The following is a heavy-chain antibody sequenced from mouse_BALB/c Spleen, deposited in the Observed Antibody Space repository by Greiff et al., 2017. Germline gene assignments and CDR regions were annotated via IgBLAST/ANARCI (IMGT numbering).Heavy chain of an antibody. CDR2: ISSGGGST. J-gene: IGHJ3*01. CDR1: GFAFSSYD. CDR3: ARHSPYYYGSSVFAY. D-gene: IGHD1-1*01. Sequence: EVKLVESGGGLVKPGGSLKLSCAASGFAFSSYDMSWVRQTPEKRLEWVAYISSGGGSTYYPDTVKGRFTISRDNAKNTLYLQMSSLKSEDTAMYYCARHSPYYYGSSVFAYWGQGTLVTVSA. V-gene: IGHV5-12-1*01.